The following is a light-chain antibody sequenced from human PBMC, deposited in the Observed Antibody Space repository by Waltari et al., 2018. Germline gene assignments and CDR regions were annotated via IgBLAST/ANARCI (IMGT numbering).Light chain of an antibody. CDR2: MAS. V-gene: IGKV1-5*03. CDR1: QSVGTW. CDR3: QQYSSFST. Sequence: DIQMTQLLFTLSESVGDRVTISCRASQSVGTWLAWYQQKPGKAPKLLIYMASSLESGVPSRFSGSGSGTEFTLTISSLQPDDFATYSCQQYSSFSTFGQGTKV. J-gene: IGKJ2*01.